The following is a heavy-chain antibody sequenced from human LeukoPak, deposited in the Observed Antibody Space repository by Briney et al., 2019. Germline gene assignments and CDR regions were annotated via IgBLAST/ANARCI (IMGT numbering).Heavy chain of an antibody. V-gene: IGHV4-39*01. CDR3: ARHMKWLRFIDY. CDR2: IYYSGST. Sequence: SETLSLTCTVSGGSISSSSYYWGWIRQPPGKGLEWIGSIYYSGSTYYNPSLKSRVTISVDTSKNQFSLKLSSVTAADTAVYYCARHMKWLRFIDYWGQGTLVIVSS. CDR1: GGSISSSSYY. J-gene: IGHJ4*02. D-gene: IGHD5-12*01.